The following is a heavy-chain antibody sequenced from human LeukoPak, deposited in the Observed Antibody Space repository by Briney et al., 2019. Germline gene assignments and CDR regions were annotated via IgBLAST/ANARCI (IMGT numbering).Heavy chain of an antibody. CDR3: AREGAGPTDYYYYMDV. CDR1: GYTFTGHY. CDR2: INPNSGGT. J-gene: IGHJ6*03. D-gene: IGHD3-16*01. Sequence: ASVKVSCKASGYTFTGHYIHWVRQAPGQGLEWMGWINPNSGGTKYAQKFQGRVTMTRDTSISTAYMELSRLRSDDTAVYYCAREGAGPTDYYYYMDVWGKGTTVTISS. V-gene: IGHV1-2*02.